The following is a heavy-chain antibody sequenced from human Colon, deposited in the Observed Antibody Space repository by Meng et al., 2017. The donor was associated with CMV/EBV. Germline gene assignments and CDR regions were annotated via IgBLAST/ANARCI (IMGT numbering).Heavy chain of an antibody. J-gene: IGHJ6*02. Sequence: GESLKISCEGSGFNLSDYYMSWIRQAPGKGLEWVAYSSNSGKYTSYADPVKGRFIISRDNAQDAVHLQMNSLRAEDTAVYYCVRGSDFKYGMDVWGQGTTVTVSS. CDR3: VRGSDFKYGMDV. CDR1: GFNLSDYY. V-gene: IGHV3-11*05. D-gene: IGHD3-3*01. CDR2: SSNSGKYT.